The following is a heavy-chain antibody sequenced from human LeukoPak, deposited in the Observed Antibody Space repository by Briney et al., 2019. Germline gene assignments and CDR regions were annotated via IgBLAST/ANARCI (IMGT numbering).Heavy chain of an antibody. CDR3: AVWGIAAAGTKFDY. D-gene: IGHD6-13*01. CDR2: ISAYNGNT. V-gene: IGHV1-18*01. J-gene: IGHJ4*02. CDR1: GYTFTSYG. Sequence: ASVKVSCKASGYTFTSYGISWVRQAPGQGLEWMGWISAYNGNTNYAQKLQGRVTMTTDTSTSTAYMGLRSLRSDDTAVYYCAVWGIAAAGTKFDYWGQGTLVTVSS.